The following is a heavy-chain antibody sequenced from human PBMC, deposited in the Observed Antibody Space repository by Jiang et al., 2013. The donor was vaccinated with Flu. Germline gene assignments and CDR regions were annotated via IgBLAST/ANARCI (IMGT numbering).Heavy chain of an antibody. J-gene: IGHJ4*02. D-gene: IGHD3-10*01. Sequence: LLKPSETLSLTCTVSGYSISSGYYWGWVRQPPGKGLEWIGSISHTGTTYYNPSLQTRLTISLDTSKNQFSLMLTSVTAADTAVYYCATTTGNWGQGTLVTV. CDR2: ISHTGTT. CDR3: ATTTGN. CDR1: GYSISSGYY. V-gene: IGHV4-38-2*02.